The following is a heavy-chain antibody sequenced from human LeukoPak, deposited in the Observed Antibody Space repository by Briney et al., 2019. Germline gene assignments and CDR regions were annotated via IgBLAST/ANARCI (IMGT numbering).Heavy chain of an antibody. CDR2: IHYSGKA. CDR1: GGSISGYY. D-gene: IGHD3-16*01. J-gene: IGHJ6*02. V-gene: IGHV4-59*01. CDR3: ARFGVNYDMDV. Sequence: SETLSLTCTVSGGSISGYYWTWIRQPPGKGLEWIGQIHYSGKADYNPSLKSRITISVDTSKNQMSLKLISVTAADTAIYHCARFGVNYDMDVWGQGTTVTV.